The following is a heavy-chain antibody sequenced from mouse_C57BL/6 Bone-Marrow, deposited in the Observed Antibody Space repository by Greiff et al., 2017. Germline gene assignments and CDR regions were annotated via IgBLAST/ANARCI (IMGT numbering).Heavy chain of an antibody. CDR2: IYPGSGST. V-gene: IGHV1-55*01. CDR1: GYTFTSYW. J-gene: IGHJ3*01. Sequence: QVQLQQPGAELVKPGASVKRSCKASGYTFTSYWITWVKQRPGQGLEWIGDIYPGSGSTNYNEKFKSKATLTVDTSPSTAYIQLSSLTSEDSPVYYCARGKLPFAYWGQGTLVTVAA. CDR3: ARGKLPFAY.